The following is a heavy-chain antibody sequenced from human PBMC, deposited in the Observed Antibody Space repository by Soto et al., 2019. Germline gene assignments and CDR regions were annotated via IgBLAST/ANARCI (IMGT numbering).Heavy chain of an antibody. CDR1: GDSIGSYH. CDR2: ITASADGT. Sequence: PSETLSLTCFVSGDSIGSYHWNWLRQAPGKGLEWVSTITASADGTYYADSVKGRFTISRDNSKNTLYLLMNSLRAEDTAVYYCANKETTSAYYPFDYWGQGSLVTVSS. CDR3: ANKETTSAYYPFDY. V-gene: IGHV3-23*01. D-gene: IGHD3-22*01. J-gene: IGHJ4*02.